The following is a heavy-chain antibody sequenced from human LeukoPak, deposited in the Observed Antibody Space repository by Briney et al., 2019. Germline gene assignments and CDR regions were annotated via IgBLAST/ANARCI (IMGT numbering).Heavy chain of an antibody. J-gene: IGHJ6*02. CDR1: GGSFSGSY. Sequence: PSETLSLTCAVYGGSFSGSYWNWIRQPPGKGLEWIGEINHSGSTNHNPSLKSRVTISVDTSKNQFSLKLSSVTAADTAVYYCARSRLPYFPYYYGMDVWGQGTTVTVSS. D-gene: IGHD2/OR15-2a*01. CDR2: INHSGST. V-gene: IGHV4-34*01. CDR3: ARSRLPYFPYYYGMDV.